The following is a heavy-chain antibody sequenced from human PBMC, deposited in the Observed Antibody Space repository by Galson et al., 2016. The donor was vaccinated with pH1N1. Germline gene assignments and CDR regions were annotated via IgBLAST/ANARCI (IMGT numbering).Heavy chain of an antibody. Sequence: SETLSLTCTVSGGSISSSSYYWGWIRQPPGKGLEWIGSIYYSGSTYYNPSLKSRVTISVDTSKNQFSRKLSSVTAADTAVYYCARGSGPIAAPAVFDYWGQGTLVTVSS. J-gene: IGHJ4*02. CDR1: GGSISSSSYY. CDR2: IYYSGST. V-gene: IGHV4-39*07. D-gene: IGHD6-6*01. CDR3: ARGSGPIAAPAVFDY.